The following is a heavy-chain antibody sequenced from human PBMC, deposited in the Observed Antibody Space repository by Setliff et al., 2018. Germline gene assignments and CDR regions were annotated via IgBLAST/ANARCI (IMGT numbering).Heavy chain of an antibody. J-gene: IGHJ4*02. CDR2: SNTNTGNP. CDR1: GYTFTSYA. V-gene: IGHV7-4-1*02. CDR3: ATSTRDDPLFDY. D-gene: IGHD1-1*01. Sequence: ASVKVSCKASGYTFTSYAMNWVRPAPGQGLGWMGWSNTNTGNPTYAQGFTGRCVFSLDPSVSTAYLQISSLKAEDAAVYYCATSTRDDPLFDYWGQGTLVTVSS.